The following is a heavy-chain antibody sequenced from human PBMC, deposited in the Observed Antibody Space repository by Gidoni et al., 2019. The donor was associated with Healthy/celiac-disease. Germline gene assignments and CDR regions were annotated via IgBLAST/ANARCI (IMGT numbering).Heavy chain of an antibody. V-gene: IGHV3-21*06. J-gene: IGHJ4*02. CDR2: ISSSSSYI. CDR3: ASRNYYDSSGKAG. D-gene: IGHD3-22*01. Sequence: EVQLVESGGGLVKPGGSLRLSCAASGFTFSSYSMNWVRQAPGKGLEWVSSISSSSSYIYYADSVKGRFTISRDNAKNSLYLQMNSLRAEDTAVYYCASRNYYDSSGKAGWGQGTLVTVSS. CDR1: GFTFSSYS.